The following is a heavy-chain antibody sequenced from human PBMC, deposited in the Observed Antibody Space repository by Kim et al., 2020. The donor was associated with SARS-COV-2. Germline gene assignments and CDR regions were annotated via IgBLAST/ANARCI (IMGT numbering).Heavy chain of an antibody. Sequence: YYADSVKGRFTISRDNAKNSLYLQMISLSAEDTAVYYCAREAYSSGCSDYWGQGTLVTVSS. J-gene: IGHJ4*02. D-gene: IGHD6-19*01. CDR3: AREAYSSGCSDY. V-gene: IGHV3-21*01.